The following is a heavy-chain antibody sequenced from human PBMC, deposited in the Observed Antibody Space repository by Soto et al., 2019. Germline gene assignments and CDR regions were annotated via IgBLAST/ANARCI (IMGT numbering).Heavy chain of an antibody. V-gene: IGHV3-23*01. CDR1: GLTFSNYA. D-gene: IGHD1-7*01. CDR2: MSGSSSTT. Sequence: VSLRLSCATSGLTFSNYAMSWVRQAPGGGLEWVSSMSGSSSTTYYADSVRGRFTISRDRSKNTLYLQMSSLRAEDTALYYCAKNQERELPRVIDFWGQGTLVTVSS. J-gene: IGHJ4*02. CDR3: AKNQERELPRVIDF.